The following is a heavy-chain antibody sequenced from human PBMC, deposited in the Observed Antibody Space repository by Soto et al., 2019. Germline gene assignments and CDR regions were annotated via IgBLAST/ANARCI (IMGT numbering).Heavy chain of an antibody. D-gene: IGHD6-13*01. Sequence: AASVKVSCKASGYIFTSYAMHWVRQAPGQKLEWMGWINAGNGNTKYSQKFQGRVTITRDTSASTAYMELSSLRSEDTAVYYCARDVLEEYSSSWPDAFDIWGQGTMVTVSS. V-gene: IGHV1-3*01. J-gene: IGHJ3*02. CDR3: ARDVLEEYSSSWPDAFDI. CDR2: INAGNGNT. CDR1: GYIFTSYA.